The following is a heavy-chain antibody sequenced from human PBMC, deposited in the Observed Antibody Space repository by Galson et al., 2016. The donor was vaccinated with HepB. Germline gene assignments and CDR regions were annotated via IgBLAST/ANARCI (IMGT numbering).Heavy chain of an antibody. CDR1: GFTFSDYC. V-gene: IGHV3-11*01. CDR2: ISSGGNTM. CDR3: ARVRYSVTSVAFDY. J-gene: IGHJ4*02. D-gene: IGHD2-2*02. Sequence: SLRLSCAASGFTFSDYCMSWIRQAPGKGLDWISYISSGGNTMYYADSVKSRFTISRDNAKNSLFLQVNSLTDGDTAVYYCARVRYSVTSVAFDYWGQGTLVTVSS.